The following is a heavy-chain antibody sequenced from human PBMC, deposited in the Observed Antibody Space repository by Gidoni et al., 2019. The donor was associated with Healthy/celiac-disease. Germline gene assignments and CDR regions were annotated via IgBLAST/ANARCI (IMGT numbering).Heavy chain of an antibody. V-gene: IGHV3-33*01. D-gene: IGHD5-18*01. CDR1: GFNFSSYG. Sequence: QVQLVESGGGVVQPGRSLRRSCPASGFNFSSYGMHWVRQAPGKGLECVAVIWYDGSNKYYADSVKGRFTISRDNSKNTLYLQMNSLRAEDTAVYYCARGGLYSYGGDYFDYWGQGTLVTVSS. CDR3: ARGGLYSYGGDYFDY. J-gene: IGHJ4*02. CDR2: IWYDGSNK.